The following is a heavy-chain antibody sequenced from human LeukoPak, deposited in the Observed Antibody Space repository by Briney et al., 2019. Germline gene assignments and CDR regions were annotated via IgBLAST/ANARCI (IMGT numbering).Heavy chain of an antibody. CDR1: GGSFSGYY. D-gene: IGHD6-25*01. J-gene: IGHJ4*02. CDR3: ARVGAHDSSGSDY. CDR2: INHSGRT. V-gene: IGHV4-34*01. Sequence: SETLSLTRAVYGGSFSGYYWSWIRQPPGKGLEWFGEINHSGRTNYKPSLKSRVTISVDTSKNQFSLKLSSVTAADTAVYYCARVGAHDSSGSDYWGQGTLVTVSS.